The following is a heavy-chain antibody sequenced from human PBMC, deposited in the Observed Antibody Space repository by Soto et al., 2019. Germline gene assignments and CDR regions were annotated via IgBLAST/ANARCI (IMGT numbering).Heavy chain of an antibody. V-gene: IGHV3-48*03. CDR2: ISSSGSTI. CDR1: GFTFSSYE. D-gene: IGHD5-12*01. Sequence: PGGSLRLSCEASGFTFSSYEMNWVRQAPGKGLEWVSYISSSGSTIYYADSVKGRFTTSRDNAKNSLYLQMNSLRAEDTAIHYCARDAQRRDGYNFFDYWGQGTLVTVSS. CDR3: ARDAQRRDGYNFFDY. J-gene: IGHJ4*02.